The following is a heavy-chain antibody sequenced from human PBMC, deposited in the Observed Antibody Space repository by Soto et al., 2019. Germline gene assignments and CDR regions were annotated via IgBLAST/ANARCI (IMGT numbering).Heavy chain of an antibody. D-gene: IGHD1-1*01. CDR1: GFTFSSYG. V-gene: IGHV3-33*01. CDR2: IWYDGSNK. Sequence: HPGGSLRLSCAASGFTFSSYGMHWVRQAPGKGLEWVAVIWYDGSNKYYADSVKGRFTISRDNSKNTLYLQMNSLRAEDTAVYYCARDHPESTGNTLGFDYWGQGTLVTVSS. J-gene: IGHJ4*02. CDR3: ARDHPESTGNTLGFDY.